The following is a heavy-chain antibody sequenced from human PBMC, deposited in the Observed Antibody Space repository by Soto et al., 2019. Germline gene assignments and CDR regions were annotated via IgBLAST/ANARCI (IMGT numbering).Heavy chain of an antibody. V-gene: IGHV4-34*01. D-gene: IGHD3-22*01. CDR1: GGSFSGYY. CDR3: ARGRYYYDSSGYWLKGRWFDP. Sequence: SLTCAVYGGSFSGYYWSWIRQPPGKGLEWIGEINHSGSTNYNPSLKSRVTISVDTSKNQFSLKLSSVTAADTAVYYCARGRYYYDSSGYWLKGRWFDPWGQGTLVTVSS. CDR2: INHSGST. J-gene: IGHJ5*02.